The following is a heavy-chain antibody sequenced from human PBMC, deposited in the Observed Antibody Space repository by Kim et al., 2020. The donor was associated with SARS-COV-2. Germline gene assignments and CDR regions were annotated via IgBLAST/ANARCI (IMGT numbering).Heavy chain of an antibody. D-gene: IGHD2-21*02. CDR3: ARFSYCGGDCYSGYFDF. V-gene: IGHV3-23*01. Sequence: SVKGRFTGARDNSKNTLYLQMNSLRAEDTAVYYCARFSYCGGDCYSGYFDFWGQGTLVTVSS. J-gene: IGHJ4*02.